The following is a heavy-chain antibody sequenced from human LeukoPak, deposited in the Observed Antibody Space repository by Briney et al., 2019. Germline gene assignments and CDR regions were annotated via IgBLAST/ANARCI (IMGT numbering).Heavy chain of an antibody. D-gene: IGHD3-3*01. CDR2: ISGSGGST. V-gene: IGHV3-23*01. Sequence: GGSLRLSCAASGFTFSSYAMTWVRQAPGKGLEWVSVISGSGGSTYYADSVKGRFTISGDNSKNTLYLQMNSLRAEDTAVYYCAKDLLATVSTLGLYFDYWGQGTLVTVSS. CDR3: AKDLLATVSTLGLYFDY. CDR1: GFTFSSYA. J-gene: IGHJ4*02.